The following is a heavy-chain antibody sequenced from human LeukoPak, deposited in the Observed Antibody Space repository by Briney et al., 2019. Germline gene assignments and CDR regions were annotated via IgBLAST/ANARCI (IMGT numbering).Heavy chain of an antibody. J-gene: IGHJ4*02. CDR2: INPDDKSA. CDR3: ARRYCSSTSCLFDY. D-gene: IGHD2-2*01. CDR1: GFTFSKYW. Sequence: PGGSLRLSCAASGFTFSKYWLHWLRQAPGKGLVWVSRINPDDKSASYADSVKGRFTISRDNSKNTLYLQMNSLRAEDTAVYYCARRYCSSTSCLFDYWGQGTLVTVSS. V-gene: IGHV3-74*01.